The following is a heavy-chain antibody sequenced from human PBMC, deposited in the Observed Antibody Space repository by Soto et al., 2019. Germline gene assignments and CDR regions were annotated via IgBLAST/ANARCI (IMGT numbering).Heavy chain of an antibody. J-gene: IGHJ3*02. CDR3: ARLRYCTNGVCPDDAFDI. Sequence: GASVKVSCKASGYTFTSYDINWVRQATGQGLEWMGWMNPNSGNTGYAQKFQGRVTMTRNTSISTAYMELSSLRSEDTAVYYCARLRYCTNGVCPDDAFDIWGQGTMVTVS. CDR2: MNPNSGNT. CDR1: GYTFTSYD. D-gene: IGHD2-8*01. V-gene: IGHV1-8*01.